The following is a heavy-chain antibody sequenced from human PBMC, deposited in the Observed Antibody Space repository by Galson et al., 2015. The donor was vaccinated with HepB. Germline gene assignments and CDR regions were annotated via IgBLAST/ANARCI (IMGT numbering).Heavy chain of an antibody. Sequence: SVKVSCKASGYTFTSYGISWVRQAPGQGLEWMGWISAYNGNTNYAQKLQGRVTMTTDTSTSTAYMELRSLRSDDTAVYYCARVYPGMSALGWGSDPGQYYYYGMDVWGQGTTVTVSS. CDR3: ARVYPGMSALGWGSDPGQYYYYGMDV. CDR1: GYTFTSYG. J-gene: IGHJ6*02. V-gene: IGHV1-18*04. D-gene: IGHD4-23*01. CDR2: ISAYNGNT.